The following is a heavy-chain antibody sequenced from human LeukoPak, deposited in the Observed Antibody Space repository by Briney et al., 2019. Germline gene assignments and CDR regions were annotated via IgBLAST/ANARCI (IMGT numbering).Heavy chain of an antibody. J-gene: IGHJ4*02. CDR3: ARHPVAAAGIDY. CDR2: INHSGST. D-gene: IGHD6-13*01. V-gene: IGHV4-34*01. Sequence: SETLSLTCAVYGGSFSGYYWSWIRQPPGKGREWIGEINHSGSTNCNPSRKGRVTISVDTSKDQFSLKMSSVTAADTAVYYCARHPVAAAGIDYWGQGTLVTVSS. CDR1: GGSFSGYY.